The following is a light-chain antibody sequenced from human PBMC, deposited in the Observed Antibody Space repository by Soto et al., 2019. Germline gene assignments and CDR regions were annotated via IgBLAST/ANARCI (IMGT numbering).Light chain of an antibody. Sequence: IVLTQSEGILSFSGGERAALSCRASQKIDSRYIAWYQKKNGQAPRLLIYGASNRATGIPDRFSGSGSVTEFTLTINRIEPEDFAVYYCKAFVRTFCQGSMVDVK. CDR3: KAFVRT. V-gene: IGKV3-20*01. CDR2: GAS. CDR1: QKIDSRY. J-gene: IGKJ1*01.